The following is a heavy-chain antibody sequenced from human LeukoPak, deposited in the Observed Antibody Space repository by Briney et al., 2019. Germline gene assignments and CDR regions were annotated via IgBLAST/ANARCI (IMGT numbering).Heavy chain of an antibody. J-gene: IGHJ3*02. CDR2: ISGSGGST. CDR1: GFTFSSYA. V-gene: IGHV3-23*01. CDR3: ARRDSSSGYAFDI. D-gene: IGHD6-6*01. Sequence: PGGSLRLSCAASGFTFSSYAMSWVRQAPGKGLEWVSAISGSGGSTYYADSVKGRFTISRDNSKNTLYLQMNSLRAEDTALYHCARRDSSSGYAFDIWGQGTMVTVSS.